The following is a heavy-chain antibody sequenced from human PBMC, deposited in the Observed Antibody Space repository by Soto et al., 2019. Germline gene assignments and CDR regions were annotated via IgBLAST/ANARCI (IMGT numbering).Heavy chain of an antibody. CDR3: TRRKTVLVAATRHYYYGLDV. J-gene: IGHJ6*02. Sequence: ELRSVTRGVYEGSLSGYYWSWIRQTRVRWLEWIAEINHSASTSYNPSLKSRATISLDTSKNQISLNLSSVTAADSAVYYCTRRKTVLVAATRHYYYGLDVWGQGTTVSVSS. V-gene: IGHV4-34*01. CDR1: EGSLSGYY. CDR2: INHSAST. D-gene: IGHD2-15*01.